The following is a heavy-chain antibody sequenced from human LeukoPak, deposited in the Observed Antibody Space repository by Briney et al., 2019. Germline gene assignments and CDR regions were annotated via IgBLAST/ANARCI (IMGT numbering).Heavy chain of an antibody. J-gene: IGHJ4*02. V-gene: IGHV5-51*01. CDR1: GYSFATYW. Sequence: GESLKVSCKGSGYSFATYWFGWVRQMPGKGLEWMGIIHLGGSDTKYSPSFQGQVTISADKSISTAYLEWSSLKASDTAVYFCAMARNGNFYWYFDYWGQGTLVTVSS. D-gene: IGHD2-8*01. CDR3: AMARNGNFYWYFDY. CDR2: IHLGGSDT.